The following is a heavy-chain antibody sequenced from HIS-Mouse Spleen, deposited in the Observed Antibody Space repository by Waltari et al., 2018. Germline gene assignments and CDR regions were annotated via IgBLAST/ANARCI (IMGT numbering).Heavy chain of an antibody. Sequence: QLQLQESGPGLVKPSDTLSLTCPVAGAPISRCSYYWGWIRHPPGKGLEWIGSIYYSGSTYYNPSLKSRVTISVDTSKNQFSLKLSSVTAADTAVYYCAREIPYSSSWYDWYFDLWGRGTLVTVSS. CDR3: AREIPYSSSWYDWYFDL. V-gene: IGHV4-39*07. CDR1: GAPISRCSYY. CDR2: IYYSGST. D-gene: IGHD6-13*01. J-gene: IGHJ2*01.